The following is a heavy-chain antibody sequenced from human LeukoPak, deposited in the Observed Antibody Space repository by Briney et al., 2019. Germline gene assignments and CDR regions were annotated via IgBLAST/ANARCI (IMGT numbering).Heavy chain of an antibody. D-gene: IGHD6-13*01. Sequence: ASVKVSCKASGYTFTSYYIHWVRQAPGQGLEWMGIINPSAGSTSYAQKFQGRVTMTRDTSTSTVYMELSSLRSEDTAVYYCARQRGVEQQLDAFDIWGQGTMVTVSS. J-gene: IGHJ3*02. V-gene: IGHV1-46*01. CDR3: ARQRGVEQQLDAFDI. CDR2: INPSAGST. CDR1: GYTFTSYY.